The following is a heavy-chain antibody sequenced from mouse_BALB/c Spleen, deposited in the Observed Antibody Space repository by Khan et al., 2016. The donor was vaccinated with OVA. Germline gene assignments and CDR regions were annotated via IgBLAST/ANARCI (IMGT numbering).Heavy chain of an antibody. Sequence: QVTLKESGPGILQPSQTLSLTCSFSGFSLSASGVSVSWIRQPSGKGLEWLAHIYWDDDKRYNPSLKSRHPISKDTSRNQVFLKLTSLDTADTATYYCARRPRRVSSDYLLAYWGQGTLVTVSA. D-gene: IGHD2-4*01. CDR2: IYWDDDK. CDR1: GFSLSASGVS. J-gene: IGHJ3*01. CDR3: ARRPRRVSSDYLLAY. V-gene: IGHV8-12*01.